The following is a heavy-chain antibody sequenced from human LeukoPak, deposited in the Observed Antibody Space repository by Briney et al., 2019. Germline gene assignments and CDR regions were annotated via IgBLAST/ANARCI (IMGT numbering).Heavy chain of an antibody. CDR2: VNPNGGRT. CDR3: ARDMSTAVTPISYAFDV. J-gene: IGHJ3*01. Sequence: ASVTVSCKASGGTFSSYAISWVRQAPGQGLEWLGIVNPNGGRTAYAQNFQGRVSMTRDTSTTTVYMELSSLRSDDTAVYYCARDMSTAVTPISYAFDVWGQGTMVTVSS. D-gene: IGHD4-23*01. CDR1: GGTFSSYA. V-gene: IGHV1-46*01.